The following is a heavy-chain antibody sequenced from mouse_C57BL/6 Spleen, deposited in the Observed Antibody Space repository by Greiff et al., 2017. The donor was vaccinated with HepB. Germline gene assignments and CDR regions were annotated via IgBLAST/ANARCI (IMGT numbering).Heavy chain of an antibody. D-gene: IGHD1-1*01. V-gene: IGHV1-82*01. CDR3: ARRGSYWYFDV. CDR1: GYAFSSSW. J-gene: IGHJ1*03. Sequence: QVQLQQSGPELVKPGASVKISCKASGYAFSSSWMNWVKQRPGKGLEWIGRIYPGDGDTNYNGKFKGKATLTADNSSSTAYMQLSSLTSEDSAVYFCARRGSYWYFDVWGTGTTVTVSS. CDR2: IYPGDGDT.